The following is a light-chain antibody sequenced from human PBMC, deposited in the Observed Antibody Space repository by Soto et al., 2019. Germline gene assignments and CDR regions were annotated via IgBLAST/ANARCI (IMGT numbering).Light chain of an antibody. CDR3: QFYGDPSKT. V-gene: IGKV1-39*02. CDR1: QDISNY. J-gene: IGKJ1*01. CDR2: AAS. Sequence: IQMTQYPSSLSASVGDRVTITCQASQDISNYLNWYQQKPGKAPKLLIYAASSLQSGVPSRFSGSGSGTEFILTISSLEPEDFAVYYCQFYGDPSKTFGQGTKVDIK.